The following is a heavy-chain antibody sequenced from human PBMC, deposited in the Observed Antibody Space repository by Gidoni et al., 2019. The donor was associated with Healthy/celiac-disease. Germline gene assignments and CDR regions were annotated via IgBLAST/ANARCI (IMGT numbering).Heavy chain of an antibody. CDR2: IRSKAYGGTT. J-gene: IGHJ4*02. Sequence: LEWVGFIRSKAYGGTTEYAASVKGRFTISRDDSKSIAYLQMNSLKTEDTAVYYCTRVGIAAPNFDYWGQGTLVTVSS. V-gene: IGHV3-49*02. CDR3: TRVGIAAPNFDY. D-gene: IGHD6-13*01.